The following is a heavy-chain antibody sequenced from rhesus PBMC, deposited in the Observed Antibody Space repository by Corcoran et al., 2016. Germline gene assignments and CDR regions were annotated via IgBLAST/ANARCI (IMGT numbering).Heavy chain of an antibody. CDR1: GGSISRNY. V-gene: IGHV4-147*01. CDR3: AGAKYSNSLV. D-gene: IGHD4-23*01. Sequence: QLQLQESGPGLVKPSETLSLTCAVSGGSISRNYWSWIRQPPGKGLEWIGYIYGGSGSTSYNPSLKSRVIISIDTSKNQFSLKLSSVTAADTAVYYCAGAKYSNSLVWGQGVLVTVSS. J-gene: IGHJ4*01. CDR2: IYGGSGST.